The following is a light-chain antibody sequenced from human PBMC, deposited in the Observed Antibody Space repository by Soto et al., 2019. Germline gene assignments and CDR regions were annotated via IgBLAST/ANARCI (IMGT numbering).Light chain of an antibody. Sequence: EIVMTQSPATLSVSPGERATLSCRASPSVSSNLAWYQQKPGQAPRLLIYGASTRATGIPARFSGSGSGTEFTLTISSLQSEDFALYYCQQYNNWPPYTFGQGTKLEIK. CDR2: GAS. CDR1: PSVSSN. J-gene: IGKJ2*01. V-gene: IGKV3-15*01. CDR3: QQYNNWPPYT.